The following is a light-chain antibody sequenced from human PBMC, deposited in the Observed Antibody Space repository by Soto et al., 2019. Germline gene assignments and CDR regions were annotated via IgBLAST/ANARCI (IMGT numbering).Light chain of an antibody. CDR2: GNI. CDR1: SSNIGAGYD. V-gene: IGLV1-40*01. J-gene: IGLJ1*01. CDR3: QSYDSTLSARYV. Sequence: QSALTQPPSVSGAPGQRVTISCTGSSSNIGAGYDVHWYQQRPGTAPKLLIFGNINLPSGVPDRFSGSKSGTSASLAITGLQAEDEGDYYCQSYDSTLSARYVFGTGTKLTVL.